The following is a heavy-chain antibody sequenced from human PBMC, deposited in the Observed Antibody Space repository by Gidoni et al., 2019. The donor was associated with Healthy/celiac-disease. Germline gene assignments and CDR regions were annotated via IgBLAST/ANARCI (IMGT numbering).Heavy chain of an antibody. CDR3: TTDEDRDY. D-gene: IGHD2-15*01. V-gene: IGHV3-15*01. CDR2: IKSKTDGGTT. J-gene: IGHJ4*02. Sequence: EVQLVESVGGLVTPGWSLRLSWADSGFTCSKAWLSWVRQAPGKGLEWVGRIKSKTDGGTTDYAAPVKGRFTISRDDSKNTLYLQMNSLKTEDTAVYYCTTDEDRDYWGQGTLVTVSS. CDR1: GFTCSKAW.